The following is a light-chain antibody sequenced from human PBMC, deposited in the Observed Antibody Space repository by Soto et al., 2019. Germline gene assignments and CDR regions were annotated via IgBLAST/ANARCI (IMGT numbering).Light chain of an antibody. Sequence: DIQMTQSPSSLSASVGDRVTITCRASQSISSYLNWYQQKPGKAPKLLIYAASSLQSGVPSRFSGSGSGTDFTLTISSLQPEDFATYYCQQDKPFGQGPKADIK. V-gene: IGKV1-39*01. CDR1: QSISSY. J-gene: IGKJ1*01. CDR2: AAS. CDR3: QQDKP.